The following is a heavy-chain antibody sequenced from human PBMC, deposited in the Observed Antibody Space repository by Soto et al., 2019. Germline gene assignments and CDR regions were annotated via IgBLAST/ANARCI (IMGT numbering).Heavy chain of an antibody. D-gene: IGHD2-15*01. CDR3: ASFLCSSSSGYLFYGMDV. CDR1: GYTFTGYY. J-gene: IGHJ6*02. Sequence: ASVKSSCKASGYTFTGYYMHWVRQVPGQGLEWMGWINPNSGDTKYVQEFQGRVTMTRDTSISTAYMELSRLRSDDTAVYYCASFLCSSSSGYLFYGMDVWGQGTTVTVSS. V-gene: IGHV1-2*02. CDR2: INPNSGDT.